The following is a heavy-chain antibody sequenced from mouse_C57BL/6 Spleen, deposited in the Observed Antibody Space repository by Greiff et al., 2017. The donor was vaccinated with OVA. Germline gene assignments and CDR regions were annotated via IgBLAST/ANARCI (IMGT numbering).Heavy chain of an antibody. J-gene: IGHJ3*01. V-gene: IGHV1-69*01. CDR2: IDPSDSYT. CDR3: ARWGNAWFAY. D-gene: IGHD2-1*01. CDR1: GYTFTSYW. Sequence: QVHVKQPGAELVMPGASVKLSCKASGYTFTSYWMHWVKQRPGQGLEWIGEIDPSDSYTNYNQKFKGKSTLTVDKSSSTAYMQLSSLTSEDSAVYYCARWGNAWFAYWGQGTLVTVSA.